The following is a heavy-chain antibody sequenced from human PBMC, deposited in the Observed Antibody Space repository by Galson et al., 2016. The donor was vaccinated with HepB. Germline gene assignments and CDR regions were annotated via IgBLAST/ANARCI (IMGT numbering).Heavy chain of an antibody. CDR3: ARGDGTNWDFDY. CDR2: ISGSSDKI. V-gene: IGHV3-48*04. D-gene: IGHD7-27*01. Sequence: SLRLSCAASGFAFSSHSMNWVRQAPGKGLEWLAYISGSSDKIYYGDSVKGRFTISRDNARNLLFLHMDGLRAEDTAVYFCARGDGTNWDFDYWGQGTLVTVSS. CDR1: GFAFSSHS. J-gene: IGHJ4*02.